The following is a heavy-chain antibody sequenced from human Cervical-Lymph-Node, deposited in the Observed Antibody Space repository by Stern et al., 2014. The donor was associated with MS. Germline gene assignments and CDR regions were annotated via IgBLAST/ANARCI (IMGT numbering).Heavy chain of an antibody. CDR1: GYIFSNYF. V-gene: IGHV1-46*01. CDR3: ARGEGRFDP. Sequence: QDQLVQSGAELKRPVASLRVSCKTSGYIFSNYFIHWVRQAPGQGLEWMGLLNPLTASTIYAQKFQGRLTLTGDTSTTTVSMELRSLTSGDTAVYYCARGEGRFDPWGQGTLVTVSS. CDR2: LNPLTAST. J-gene: IGHJ5*02.